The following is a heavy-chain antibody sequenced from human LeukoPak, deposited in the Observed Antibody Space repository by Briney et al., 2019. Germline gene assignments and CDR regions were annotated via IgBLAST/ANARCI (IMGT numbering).Heavy chain of an antibody. D-gene: IGHD5-12*01. V-gene: IGHV3-7*01. J-gene: IGHJ3*02. Sequence: GGSLRLSCAASGFTFSSYWMSWVRQAPGKGLEWVANIKQDGSEKYYVDSVKGRFTISRDNAKNSLYLQMNSLRAEDTAVYYCARDQNSGYDYYAFDIWGQGPMVTVSS. CDR2: IKQDGSEK. CDR1: GFTFSSYW. CDR3: ARDQNSGYDYYAFDI.